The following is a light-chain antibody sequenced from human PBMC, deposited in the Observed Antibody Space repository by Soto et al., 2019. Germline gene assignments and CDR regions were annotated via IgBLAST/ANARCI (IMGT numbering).Light chain of an antibody. CDR1: QSVSSSY. J-gene: IGKJ4*01. CDR3: QQYGTSPLT. CDR2: GAS. Sequence: EVVLTQSPGTLSLSPGERVTLSCSASQSVSSSYLAWYQQKPGQTPRVLIYGASSRTTGIPDRFSGSGSGTDFTLTITRLEPEDFAVYFCQQYGTSPLTFGGGTKVDI. V-gene: IGKV3-20*01.